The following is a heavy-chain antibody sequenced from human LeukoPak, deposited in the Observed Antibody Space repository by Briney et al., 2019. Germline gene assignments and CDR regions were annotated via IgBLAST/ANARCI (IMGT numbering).Heavy chain of an antibody. CDR3: ARDHTMGKYDSSGYDY. J-gene: IGHJ4*02. CDR2: SYHSGST. CDR1: GYSLSSGYY. Sequence: KPSVTLSLTCTVSGYSLSSGYYWGWTRQPPGKGLEGIERSYHSGSTYYNPSLKSRVTISVDTSKNQFSLKLSSVSAADTAVYYCARDHTMGKYDSSGYDYWGQGTLVTVSS. D-gene: IGHD3-22*01. V-gene: IGHV4-38-2*02.